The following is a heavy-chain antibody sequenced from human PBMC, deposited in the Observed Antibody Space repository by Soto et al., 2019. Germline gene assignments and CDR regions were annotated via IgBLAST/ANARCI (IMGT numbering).Heavy chain of an antibody. V-gene: IGHV4-59*02. J-gene: IGHJ3*01. CDR3: VRQVGATGSYSYAV. CDR2: VYDSGST. D-gene: IGHD1-26*01. CDR1: GASVINDY. Sequence: QVQLQESGPGVVKPSETLSLTCTVTGASVINDYWNWIRQPPGKGLEWIGFVYDSGSTSYNSSRKSRLTISVDTSKNQFSLKLSSVTAADTAVYYCVRQVGATGSYSYAVWGQGTMFTVSS.